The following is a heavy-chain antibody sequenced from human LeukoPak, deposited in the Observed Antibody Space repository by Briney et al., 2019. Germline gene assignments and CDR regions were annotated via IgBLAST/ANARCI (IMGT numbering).Heavy chain of an antibody. CDR1: GGSFSGYY. CDR3: ARGLIVGAPDY. D-gene: IGHD1-26*01. J-gene: IGHJ4*02. CDR2: INHSGST. V-gene: IGHV4-34*01. Sequence: SETLSLTCGVYGGSFSGYYWSWIRQPPGKGLEWIGEINHSGSTNYNPSLKSRVTISVDTSKNQFSLKLSSVTAADTAVYYCARGLIVGAPDYWGQGTLVTVSS.